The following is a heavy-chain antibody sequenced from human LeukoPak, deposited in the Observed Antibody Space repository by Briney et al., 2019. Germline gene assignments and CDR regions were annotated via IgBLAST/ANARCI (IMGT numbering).Heavy chain of an antibody. CDR1: GFTFSSYE. V-gene: IGHV3-48*03. CDR3: ARDTPWGPLLPFDY. CDR2: ISSSGSTI. D-gene: IGHD2-15*01. J-gene: IGHJ4*02. Sequence: GGSLRLPCAASGFTFSSYEMNWVRQAPGKGLEGVSYISSSGSTIYYADPVKGRFTISRDNAKNSLYLLMNSLRAEDTAVYYCARDTPWGPLLPFDYWGQGTLVTVSS.